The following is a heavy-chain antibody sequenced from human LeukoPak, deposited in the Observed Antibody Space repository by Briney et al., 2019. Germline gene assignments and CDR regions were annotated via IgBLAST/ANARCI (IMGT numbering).Heavy chain of an antibody. CDR2: FNPKDGDT. D-gene: IGHD3-3*01. CDR3: AIPTDYDCWSGTPPLNYCYYGMDV. Sequence: ASVKVSCKVSAYTFTELSMHWVRQAPGKGLEWMGGFNPKDGDTIYAQKFQGRVTMTEDTSTDTAYMELSSLRSEDKAVYYCAIPTDYDCWSGTPPLNYCYYGMDVWGQGTTVTVSS. CDR1: AYTFTELS. V-gene: IGHV1-24*01. J-gene: IGHJ6*02.